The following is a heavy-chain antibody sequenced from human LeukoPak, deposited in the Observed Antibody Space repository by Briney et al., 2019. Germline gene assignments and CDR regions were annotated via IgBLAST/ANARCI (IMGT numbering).Heavy chain of an antibody. Sequence: ASVKVSCKASGYTFTSYFLHWRRQAPGQGLEWVGFINTNGGSTTYAQKFQGGVTLTRDTSTSTVYMELTSLRSEDTAVYYCDVSIAVPRIPAFENWGQGTLATVSS. CDR2: INTNGGST. CDR1: GYTFTSYF. CDR3: DVSIAVPRIPAFEN. V-gene: IGHV1-46*01. J-gene: IGHJ4*02. D-gene: IGHD6-19*01.